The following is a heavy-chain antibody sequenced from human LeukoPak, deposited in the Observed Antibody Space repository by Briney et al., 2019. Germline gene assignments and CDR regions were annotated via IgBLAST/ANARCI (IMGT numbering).Heavy chain of an antibody. V-gene: IGHV4-38-2*02. Sequence: SETLSLTCTVSGYSISSGYYWGWIRQPPGKGLEWIGSIYYSGSTYYNPSLKSRVTISVDTSKNQFSLKLSSVTAADTAVYYCASRGPHYYDSSGYGYYWGQGTLVTVSS. CDR1: GYSISSGYY. CDR2: IYYSGST. D-gene: IGHD3-22*01. CDR3: ASRGPHYYDSSGYGYY. J-gene: IGHJ4*02.